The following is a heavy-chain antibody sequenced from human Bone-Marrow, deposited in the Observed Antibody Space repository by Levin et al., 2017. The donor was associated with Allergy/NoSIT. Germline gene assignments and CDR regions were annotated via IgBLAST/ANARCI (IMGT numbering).Heavy chain of an antibody. J-gene: IGHJ4*02. Sequence: KLSGPTLVKPTQTLTLTCAISGFSLNTNGVGVGWIRPAPGKALEWLAIIYWDDDERYNPSLKTRLTITRDPSKSQVILTMTNMDPLDTATYYCASGDDYVWGTVYFDYWGQGTLVTVSS. CDR3: ASGDDYVWGTVYFDY. D-gene: IGHD3-16*01. V-gene: IGHV2-5*02. CDR2: IYWDDDE. CDR1: GFSLNTNGVG.